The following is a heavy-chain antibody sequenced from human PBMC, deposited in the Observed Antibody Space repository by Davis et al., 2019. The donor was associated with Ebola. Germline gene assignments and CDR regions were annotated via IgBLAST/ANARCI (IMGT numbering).Heavy chain of an antibody. Sequence: SVKVSCKASGGTFSSYAISWVRQAPGQGLEWMGGIIPIFGTANYAQKFQGRVTITADESTSTAYMELSSLRSEDTAVYYCARFYDFWSGSPWLGYRYYGMDVWGQGTTVTVSS. J-gene: IGHJ6*02. D-gene: IGHD3-3*01. CDR3: ARFYDFWSGSPWLGYRYYGMDV. V-gene: IGHV1-69*13. CDR1: GGTFSSYA. CDR2: IIPIFGTA.